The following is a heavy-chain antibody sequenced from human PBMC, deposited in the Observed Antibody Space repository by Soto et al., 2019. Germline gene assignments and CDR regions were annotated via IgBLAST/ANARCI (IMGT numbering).Heavy chain of an antibody. Sequence: PGGSLRLSCAASGFTFSSYAMHWVRQAPGKGLEWVAVISYDGSNKYYADSVKGRFTISRDNSKNTLYLQMNSLRAEDTAVYYCASNECSRSGSYYFYYYGMDVWGQGTTVTVSS. J-gene: IGHJ6*02. V-gene: IGHV3-30-3*01. CDR2: ISYDGSNK. CDR1: GFTFSSYA. CDR3: ASNECSRSGSYYFYYYGMDV. D-gene: IGHD3-10*01.